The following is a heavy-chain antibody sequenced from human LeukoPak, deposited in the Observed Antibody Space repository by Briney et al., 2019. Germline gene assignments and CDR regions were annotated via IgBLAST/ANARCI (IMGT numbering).Heavy chain of an antibody. Sequence: SETLSLTCAVSGGSVSSGSHYWNWIRQPPGKGLEWIGYLYYSGSTDYDKSLKSRVTISVDTSKNQFSLKLSSVTAADTAVYYCTRGDTPSRLGYWGQGALVTVSS. J-gene: IGHJ4*02. CDR2: LYYSGST. CDR1: GGSVSSGSHY. V-gene: IGHV4-61*01. CDR3: TRGDTPSRLGY.